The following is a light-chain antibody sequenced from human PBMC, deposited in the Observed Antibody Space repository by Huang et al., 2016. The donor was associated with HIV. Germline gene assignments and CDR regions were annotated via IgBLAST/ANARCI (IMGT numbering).Light chain of an antibody. CDR3: QQSYSTPYT. V-gene: IGKV1-39*01. Sequence: DIQMTQSPSSLSASVGDRVTITCRASQSISSSLNWYQQKPGKAPKLLIYDASSLQSGVPSRFSGSGYGTDFTLTISSLQPEDFATYYCQQSYSTPYTFGQGTKLEIK. CDR2: DAS. CDR1: QSISSS. J-gene: IGKJ2*01.